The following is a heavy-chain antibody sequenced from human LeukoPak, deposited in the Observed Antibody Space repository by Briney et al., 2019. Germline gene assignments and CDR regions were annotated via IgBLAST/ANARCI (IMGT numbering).Heavy chain of an antibody. D-gene: IGHD3-10*01. J-gene: IGHJ6*03. CDR3: ARDQRSYYGSGSHGHFYYYMDV. V-gene: IGHV3-53*01. CDR2: IYSGGST. CDR1: GFTVSSNY. Sequence: GGSLRLSCAASGFTVSSNYMSWVRQAPGKGLEWVSLIYSGGSTYYAGSVKGRFSISRDNSKNTLYLQMNSLRAEDTAVYFCARDQRSYYGSGSHGHFYYYMDVWGKGTTVTVSS.